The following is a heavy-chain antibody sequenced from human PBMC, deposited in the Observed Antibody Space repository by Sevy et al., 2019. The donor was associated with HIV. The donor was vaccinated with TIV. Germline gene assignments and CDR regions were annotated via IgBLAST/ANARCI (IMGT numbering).Heavy chain of an antibody. CDR3: ASRSPLLWFGDTYYFDY. J-gene: IGHJ4*02. V-gene: IGHV3-48*02. Sequence: GGSLRLSCAASGFTFSSYSMNWVRQAPGKGLERVSYISSSSSTIYYADSVKGRFTISRDNAKNSLYLQMNSLRDEDTAVYYCASRSPLLWFGDTYYFDYWSQGTLVTVSS. CDR2: ISSSSSTI. D-gene: IGHD3-10*01. CDR1: GFTFSSYS.